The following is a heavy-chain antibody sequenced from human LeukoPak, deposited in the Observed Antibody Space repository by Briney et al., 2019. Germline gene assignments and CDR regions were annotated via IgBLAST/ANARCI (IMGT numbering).Heavy chain of an antibody. CDR3: VRWSGSYYS. J-gene: IGHJ5*02. V-gene: IGHV3-21*06. D-gene: IGHD1-26*01. CDR1: GFTFSSYL. CDR2: ISTQSNSV. Sequence: GGSLRLSCASSGFTFSSYLMTWVRQAPGKGLEWVSSISTQSNSVYYANSVKGRVTISRDDAKNSVFLRINRLRGEDTAVYYCVRWSGSYYSWGQGTLVTVSS.